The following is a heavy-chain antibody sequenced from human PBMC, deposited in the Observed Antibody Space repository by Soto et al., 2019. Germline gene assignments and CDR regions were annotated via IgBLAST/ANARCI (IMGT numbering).Heavy chain of an antibody. V-gene: IGHV1-8*01. CDR2: MNPNSGNT. D-gene: IGHD1-26*01. CDR3: ARWDRLNYYYYGMDV. J-gene: IGHJ6*02. CDR1: GYTFTSYD. Sequence: QVQLVQSGAEVKKPGASVKVSCKASGYTFTSYDINWVRQATGQGLEWMGWMNPNSGNTGYAQKFQGRVTMTRNTSMSTAYMELSSLRSEDTAVYYCARWDRLNYYYYGMDVWGQGTTVTVSS.